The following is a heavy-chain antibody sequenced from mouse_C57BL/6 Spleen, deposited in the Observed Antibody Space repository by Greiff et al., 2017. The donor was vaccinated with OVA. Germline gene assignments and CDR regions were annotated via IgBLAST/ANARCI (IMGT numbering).Heavy chain of an antibody. D-gene: IGHD4-1*02. CDR1: GYTFTSYW. V-gene: IGHV1-69*01. CDR2: IDPSDSYT. J-gene: IGHJ4*01. CDR3: ARATGTLYYAMDY. Sequence: QVQLQQPGAELVMPGASVKLSCKASGYTFTSYWMHWVKQRPGQGLEWIGEIDPSDSYTNYHQKFKGKSTLTVDKSSSTVDMQLSSLTSDDSAVDYCARATGTLYYAMDYWGQGTSVTVSS.